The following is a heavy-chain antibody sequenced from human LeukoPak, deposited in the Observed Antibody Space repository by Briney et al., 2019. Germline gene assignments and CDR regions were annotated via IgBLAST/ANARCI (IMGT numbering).Heavy chain of an antibody. V-gene: IGHV3-53*01. J-gene: IGHJ4*02. CDR2: IYSGDST. CDR1: GFTVSSNY. D-gene: IGHD1-26*01. Sequence: GGSLRLSCAASGFTVSSNYMSWVRQAPGKGLEWVPVIYSGDSTYYADSVKGRFTISRDNSKNTLYLQMNSLRAEDTAVYYCARVYYSGSSYVGFDYWGQGTLVTVSS. CDR3: ARVYYSGSSYVGFDY.